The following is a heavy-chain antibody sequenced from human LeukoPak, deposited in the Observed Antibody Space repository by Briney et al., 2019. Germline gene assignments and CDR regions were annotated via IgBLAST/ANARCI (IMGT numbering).Heavy chain of an antibody. D-gene: IGHD6-13*01. CDR3: ARAHLIAAAGYNWFDP. Sequence: PWASVKVSCKASGGTFSSYAISWVRQAPGQGLEWMGWINPNNGATNYAQKFQGRVTMTRDTSISTAYMELSRLRSDDTAVYYCARAHLIAAAGYNWFDPWGQGTLVTVSS. CDR1: GGTFSSYA. J-gene: IGHJ5*02. CDR2: INPNNGAT. V-gene: IGHV1-2*02.